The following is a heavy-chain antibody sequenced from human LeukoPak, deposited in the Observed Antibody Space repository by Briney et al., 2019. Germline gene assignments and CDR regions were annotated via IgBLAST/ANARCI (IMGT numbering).Heavy chain of an antibody. V-gene: IGHV5-51*01. J-gene: IGHJ4*02. CDR3: ASLYDSSGYPSYFDY. D-gene: IGHD3-22*01. Sequence: GESLKISCKGSGYSFNNYWIGWVRQMSGKGLEWMGTIYPGDSDTRYSPSFQGQVTISADKSISTAYLQWSSLKASDTAMYYCASLYDSSGYPSYFDYWGQGTLVTVSS. CDR2: IYPGDSDT. CDR1: GYSFNNYW.